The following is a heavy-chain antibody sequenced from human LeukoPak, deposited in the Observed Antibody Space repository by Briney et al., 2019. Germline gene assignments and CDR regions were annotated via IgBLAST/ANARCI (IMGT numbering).Heavy chain of an antibody. CDR2: IKGKTDGGTT. V-gene: IGHV3-15*01. CDR1: GFTFSNAW. D-gene: IGHD3-22*01. CDR3: TTDTMIVVVSENY. Sequence: PGGSLRLSCAASGFTFSNAWMSWVRQAPGKGLEWVGRIKGKTDGGTTDYAAPVKGRFTISRDDSKNTLYLQMNSLKTEDTAVYYCTTDTMIVVVSENYWGQGTLVTVSS. J-gene: IGHJ4*02.